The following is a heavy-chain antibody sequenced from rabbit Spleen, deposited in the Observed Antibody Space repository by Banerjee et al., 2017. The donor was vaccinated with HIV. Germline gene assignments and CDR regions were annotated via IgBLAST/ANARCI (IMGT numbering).Heavy chain of an antibody. CDR3: VRDWPYAADGGNGGGTGRFSL. D-gene: IGHD4-2*01. CDR1: GVSFSFSSY. Sequence: QEQLEESGGGLVKPGASLTLTCTASGVSFSFSSYMCWVRQAPGKGLEWIACIEVGSSGITHYASWAKGRFTISKTSSTTVTLQLTSLTVADAATYFCVRDWPYAADGGNGGGTGRFSLWGQGTLVTVS. CDR2: IEVGSSGIT. V-gene: IGHV1S45*01. J-gene: IGHJ4*01.